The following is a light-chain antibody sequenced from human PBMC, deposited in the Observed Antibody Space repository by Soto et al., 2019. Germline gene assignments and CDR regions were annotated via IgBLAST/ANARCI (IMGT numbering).Light chain of an antibody. CDR2: EVT. Sequence: QSDLAQPPSASGSPGQSVTISCTGTSSDVGAYDYVSWYQQHPGKAPKLVISEVTERPSGVPERFSGSKSGNTASLTVSGLQAEDEADYYCASYAGNNNFVLFGGGTKLTVL. V-gene: IGLV2-8*01. CDR1: SSDVGAYDY. CDR3: ASYAGNNNFVL. J-gene: IGLJ2*01.